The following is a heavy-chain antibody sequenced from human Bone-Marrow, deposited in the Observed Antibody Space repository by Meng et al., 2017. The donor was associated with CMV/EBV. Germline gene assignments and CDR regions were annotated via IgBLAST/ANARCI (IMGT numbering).Heavy chain of an antibody. V-gene: IGHV3-30*02. CDR1: GFTFETYG. D-gene: IGHD3-3*01. CDR2: IRHDGSNK. Sequence: GESLKISCAASGFTFETYGMHWVRQAPGKGLEWVAFIRHDGSNKFYGDSVKGRFTISRDNSKNTLYLQMNSLRAEDTAVYYCARASPYYDFWSGYYFDYWGQGTLVTVSS. CDR3: ARASPYYDFWSGYYFDY. J-gene: IGHJ4*02.